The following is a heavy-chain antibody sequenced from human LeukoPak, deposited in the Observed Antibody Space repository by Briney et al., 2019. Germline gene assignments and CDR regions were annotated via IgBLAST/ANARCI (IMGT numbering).Heavy chain of an antibody. Sequence: ASVKVSCKASGYTFSSYDINWVRQATGQGLEWMGWTNPNSGNTGYAQKFQGRVTITRNTSISTAYMELSSLRSEDTAVYYCARGYRWELLGYHYYYMDVWGKGTTVTVSS. CDR2: TNPNSGNT. J-gene: IGHJ6*03. CDR3: ARGYRWELLGYHYYYMDV. CDR1: GYTFSSYD. V-gene: IGHV1-8*03. D-gene: IGHD1-26*01.